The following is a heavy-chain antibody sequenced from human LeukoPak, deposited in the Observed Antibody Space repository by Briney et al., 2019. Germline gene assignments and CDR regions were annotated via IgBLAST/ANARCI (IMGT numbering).Heavy chain of an antibody. D-gene: IGHD4-23*01. J-gene: IGHJ4*02. CDR1: GFTFSSYA. V-gene: IGHV3-23*01. Sequence: GGSLRLSCAASGFTFSSYAMSWVRQAPGKGLEWVSTISATGGSTFYADSVKGRFTISRDNSKDTLYLQINSLRAEDTAVYFCAKVVTTVVSPPDSWGQGTLVTVSS. CDR3: AKVVTTVVSPPDS. CDR2: ISATGGST.